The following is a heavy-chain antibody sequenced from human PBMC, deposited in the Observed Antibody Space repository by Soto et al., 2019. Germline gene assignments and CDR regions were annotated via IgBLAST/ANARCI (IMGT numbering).Heavy chain of an antibody. Sequence: EVQLLESGGGLVQPGGSLRLSCAASGFTFSSYAMSWVRQAPGKGLEWVSAISGSGGSTYYADSVKGRFTISRDNSKNTLYLQMNSLRAEDTAVYYCAKDGSRIAARPSPNFDYWGQGTLVTVSS. D-gene: IGHD6-6*01. J-gene: IGHJ4*02. CDR1: GFTFSSYA. V-gene: IGHV3-23*01. CDR3: AKDGSRIAARPSPNFDY. CDR2: ISGSGGST.